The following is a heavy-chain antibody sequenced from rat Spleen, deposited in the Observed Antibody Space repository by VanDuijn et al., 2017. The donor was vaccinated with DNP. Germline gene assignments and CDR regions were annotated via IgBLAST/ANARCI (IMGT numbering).Heavy chain of an antibody. CDR2: ISYSGST. Sequence: EVQLQESGPGLVKPSQSLSLTCSVTGYSITSNYWGWIRKFPGNKMEWIGHISYSGSTSYNPSLKSRISITRDTSKNQFFLQLNSVTNEDTATYYCTKYYPGQRVMDAWGQGASVTVSS. CDR3: TKYYPGQRVMDA. D-gene: IGHD1-4*01. V-gene: IGHV3-1*01. J-gene: IGHJ4*01. CDR1: GYSITSNY.